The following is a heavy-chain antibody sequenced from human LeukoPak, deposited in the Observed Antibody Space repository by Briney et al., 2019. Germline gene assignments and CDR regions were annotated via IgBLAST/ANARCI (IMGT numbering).Heavy chain of an antibody. CDR2: ISSSSSTI. J-gene: IGHJ4*02. D-gene: IGHD6-13*01. CDR3: ARGSSRRYFDY. Sequence: PGGSLRLSCAASGFTFSSYSMNWVRQAPGKGLEWVSYISSSSSTIYYADSVKGRFTISRDNAKNSLYLQMNSLRAEDTAVYYCARGSSRRYFDYWGQGTLVTVSS. CDR1: GFTFSSYS. V-gene: IGHV3-48*04.